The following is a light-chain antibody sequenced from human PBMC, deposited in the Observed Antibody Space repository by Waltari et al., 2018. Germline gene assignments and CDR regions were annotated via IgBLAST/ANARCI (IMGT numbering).Light chain of an antibody. CDR3: QQYYSTPT. J-gene: IGKJ4*01. Sequence: DIVMTQSPDSLAVSLGERATINCKSSQSVLYSSNNKNYLAWYQQKPGQTPTLLIYWASTRESGVPDRFSGSGSGTDFTLTISSLQAEDVAVYYCQQYYSTPTFGGGTKVEIK. CDR2: WAS. V-gene: IGKV4-1*01. CDR1: QSVLYSSNNKNY.